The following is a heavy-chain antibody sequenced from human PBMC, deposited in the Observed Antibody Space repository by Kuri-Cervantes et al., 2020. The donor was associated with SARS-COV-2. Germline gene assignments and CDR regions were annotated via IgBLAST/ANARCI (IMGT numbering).Heavy chain of an antibody. CDR2: INSDGSST. CDR1: GFTFSSHW. J-gene: IGHJ6*02. Sequence: GESLKISCAASGFTFSSHWMHWVRQAPGKGLVWVSRINSDGSSTSYADSVKGRFTISRDNAKNTLYLQMNSLRAEDTAVYYCASGYCSSTSCYPPRGGYYYYYGMDVWGQGTTVTVSS. CDR3: ASGYCSSTSCYPPRGGYYYYYGMDV. V-gene: IGHV3-74*01. D-gene: IGHD2-2*01.